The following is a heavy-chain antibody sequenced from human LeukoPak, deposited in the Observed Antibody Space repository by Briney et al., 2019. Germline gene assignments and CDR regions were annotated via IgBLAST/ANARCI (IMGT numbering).Heavy chain of an antibody. J-gene: IGHJ3*02. CDR2: IILIFGTA. D-gene: IGHD2-2*01. V-gene: IGHV1-69*01. CDR3: ARSKAHRYCSSTSCYAFDI. Sequence: ASVKVSCKASGGTFSSYAISWVRQAPGQGLEWMGGIILIFGTANYAQKFQGRVTITADESTSTAYMELSSLRSEDTAVYYCARSKAHRYCSSTSCYAFDIWGQGTMVTVSS. CDR1: GGTFSSYA.